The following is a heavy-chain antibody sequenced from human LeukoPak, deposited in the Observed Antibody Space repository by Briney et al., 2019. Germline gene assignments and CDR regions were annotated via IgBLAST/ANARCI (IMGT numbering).Heavy chain of an antibody. CDR3: AKVPAAYNWFDP. CDR1: GFTFSSYA. V-gene: IGHV3-23*01. CDR2: ISGSGGST. J-gene: IGHJ5*02. Sequence: PGGSLRLSCAASGFTFSSYAMSWVRQAPGKGLEWVSAISGSGGSTYYADSVKGRFTISRDNSKNTLYLQMNSLRAEDTAVNYCAKVPAAYNWFDPWGQGTLVTVSS. D-gene: IGHD2-2*01.